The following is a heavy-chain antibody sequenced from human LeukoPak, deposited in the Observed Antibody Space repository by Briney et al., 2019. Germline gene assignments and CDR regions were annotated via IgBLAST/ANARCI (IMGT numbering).Heavy chain of an antibody. V-gene: IGHV3-7*03. CDR2: IKQDGSEK. D-gene: IGHD1-26*01. Sequence: GGSLRLSCAASGFTFSSYWMSWVRQAPGKGLEWVANIKQDGSEKYYVDSVKGRFTISRDNAKNSLYLQMNSLRAEDTALYYCAKGDSIEGYYFDYWGQGTLVTVSS. J-gene: IGHJ4*02. CDR1: GFTFSSYW. CDR3: AKGDSIEGYYFDY.